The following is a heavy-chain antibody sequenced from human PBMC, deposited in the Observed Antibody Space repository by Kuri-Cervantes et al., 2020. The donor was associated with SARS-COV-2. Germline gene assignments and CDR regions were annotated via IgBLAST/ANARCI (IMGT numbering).Heavy chain of an antibody. V-gene: IGHV1-18*01. Sequence: SVKVSCKASGYTFTSYGISWVRQAPGQGLEWMGWISAYNGNTNYAQKLQGRVTMTTDTSTSTAYMELRSLRSDDTAVYYCARDGYCSSTSCYAPMDVWGKGTTVTVSS. J-gene: IGHJ6*04. CDR1: GYTFTSYG. D-gene: IGHD2-2*01. CDR2: ISAYNGNT. CDR3: ARDGYCSSTSCYAPMDV.